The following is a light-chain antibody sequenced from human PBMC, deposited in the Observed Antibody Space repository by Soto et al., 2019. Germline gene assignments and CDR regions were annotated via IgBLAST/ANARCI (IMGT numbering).Light chain of an antibody. CDR3: CSSVGSPNWV. CDR2: EVN. Sequence: QSVLTQPASVSGSPGQSITISRTGTSSDVGSCNCVSWYQQHPGKAPTLMIYEVNKRPSGVSNRFSGSKSGNTASLTISGLQAEDEADYYCCSSVGSPNWVFGGGTKVTVL. J-gene: IGLJ3*02. V-gene: IGLV2-23*02. CDR1: SSDVGSCNC.